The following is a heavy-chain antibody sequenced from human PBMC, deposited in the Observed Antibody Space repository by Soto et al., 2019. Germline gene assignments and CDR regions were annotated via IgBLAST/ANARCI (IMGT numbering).Heavy chain of an antibody. Sequence: GGSLRLSCAASGFTFSSYAMSWVRQAPGKGLEWVSAISGSGGSTYYADSVKGRFTISRDNSKNTLYLQMNSLRAEDTAVYYCAKVGGYYYYYGMDVWGQGTTVTVLL. J-gene: IGHJ6*02. CDR1: GFTFSSYA. V-gene: IGHV3-23*01. CDR3: AKVGGYYYYYGMDV. D-gene: IGHD3-16*01. CDR2: ISGSGGST.